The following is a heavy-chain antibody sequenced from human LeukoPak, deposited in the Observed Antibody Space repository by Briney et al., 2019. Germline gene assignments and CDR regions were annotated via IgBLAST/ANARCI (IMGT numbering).Heavy chain of an antibody. V-gene: IGHV4-34*01. Sequence: SETLSLTCAVYGGSFSGYYWSWIRQPPGKGLEWIGEIKHSGSTNYNPSLKSRVTISVDTSKNQFSLKLSSVTAADTAVYHCASTYGSGSYFQRSWFDPWGQGTVVPVSS. J-gene: IGHJ5*02. D-gene: IGHD3-10*01. CDR2: IKHSGST. CDR3: ASTYGSGSYFQRSWFDP. CDR1: GGSFSGYY.